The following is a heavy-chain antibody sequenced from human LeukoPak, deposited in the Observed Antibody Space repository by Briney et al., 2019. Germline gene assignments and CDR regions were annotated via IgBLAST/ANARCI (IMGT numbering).Heavy chain of an antibody. Sequence: PSETLSLTCAVYGGSFSGYYWSWIRQPPGKGLEWIGEINHSGSTNYNPSLKSRVTISVDTSKNQFSLKLSSVTAVDTAVYYCARVDVVRGIIIFDYWGQGTLVTVSS. V-gene: IGHV4-34*01. CDR1: GGSFSGYY. J-gene: IGHJ4*02. D-gene: IGHD3-10*01. CDR2: INHSGST. CDR3: ARVDVVRGIIIFDY.